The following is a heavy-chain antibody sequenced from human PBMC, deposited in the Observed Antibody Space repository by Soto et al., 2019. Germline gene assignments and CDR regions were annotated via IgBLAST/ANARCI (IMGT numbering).Heavy chain of an antibody. V-gene: IGHV1-2*04. CDR2: INPNSGGT. D-gene: IGHD6-6*01. J-gene: IGHJ6*02. CDR3: ARVGSESYSSSSDDKGDYYGMDV. CDR1: GYSFTCYY. Sequence: ASVKVSCKASGYSFTCYYMHWVRQAPGQGLEWMGWINPNSGGTNYAQKFQGWVTMTRDTSISTAYMELSRLRSDDTAVYYCARVGSESYSSSSDDKGDYYGMDVWGQGTTVTVSS.